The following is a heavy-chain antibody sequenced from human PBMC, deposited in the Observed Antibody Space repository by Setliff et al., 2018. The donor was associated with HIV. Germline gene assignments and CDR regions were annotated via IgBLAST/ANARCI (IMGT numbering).Heavy chain of an antibody. CDR2: INHYGST. CDR1: GGSFSGYY. CDR3: ARSKVNYAILTGYRAAFYI. D-gene: IGHD3-9*01. V-gene: IGHV4-34*01. Sequence: PSETLSLTCAVYGGSFSGYYWSWIRQPPGKGLEWIGEINHYGSTNYNQSLKSRGTISVDTSKNQFSLKWNSVTAAETAVYYCARSKVNYAILTGYRAAFYIWGQGTMVTVSS. J-gene: IGHJ3*02.